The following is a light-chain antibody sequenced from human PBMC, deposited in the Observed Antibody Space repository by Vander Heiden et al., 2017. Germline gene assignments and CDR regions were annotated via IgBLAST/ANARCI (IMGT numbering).Light chain of an antibody. Sequence: DIPMTHSPSTLSASVGDRVTITCRASQSISSWLAWYQQKPGKAPKVLIYKASSLESGVPSRFSGSGSGTEFTLTSSSLQPDDFATYYCQQYNSYSWTFGQGTKVEIK. J-gene: IGKJ1*01. CDR1: QSISSW. CDR3: QQYNSYSWT. CDR2: KAS. V-gene: IGKV1-5*03.